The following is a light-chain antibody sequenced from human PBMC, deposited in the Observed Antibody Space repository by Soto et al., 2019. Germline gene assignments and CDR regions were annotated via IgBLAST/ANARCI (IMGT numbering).Light chain of an antibody. CDR1: QSISGRY. J-gene: IGKJ4*01. CDR2: DAS. Sequence: ETVLTQSPGTLSWSPGERASLSCRASQSISGRYLAWYQQKPGQAPRLLIYDASSRATGIPDRFSGSGSGTDFILTISRLEPEDFAVYYCQQYGSSPLTFGGGTKVEIK. CDR3: QQYGSSPLT. V-gene: IGKV3-20*01.